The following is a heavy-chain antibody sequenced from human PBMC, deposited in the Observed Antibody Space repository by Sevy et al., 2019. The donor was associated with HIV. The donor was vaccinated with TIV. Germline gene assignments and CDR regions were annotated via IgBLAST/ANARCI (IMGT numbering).Heavy chain of an antibody. Sequence: SVKVSCKASGHTSSDYYIQWVRQAPGQGLEWMGWINSKSGATSYPQKFQGRVTMTSDTSISTAYMELSRLRSDDTAVYYCATEYSYDYWGQGTLVTVSS. V-gene: IGHV1-2*02. CDR1: GHTSSDYY. J-gene: IGHJ4*02. CDR2: INSKSGAT. D-gene: IGHD4-4*01. CDR3: ATEYSYDY.